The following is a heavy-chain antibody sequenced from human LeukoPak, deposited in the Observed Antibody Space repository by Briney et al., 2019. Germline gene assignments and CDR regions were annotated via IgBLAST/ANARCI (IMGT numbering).Heavy chain of an antibody. CDR2: IYPADSDI. Sequence: GESLKISCQGSGYSINNYWIGWVRQMPGKGLEWMGIIYPADSDIRYSPSLQGQVTISADKSISTAYLQWSSLKASDTAMYYCARQEYCSGCSCYTWFDPWGQGTLVTVSS. J-gene: IGHJ5*02. V-gene: IGHV5-51*01. D-gene: IGHD2-15*01. CDR3: ARQEYCSGCSCYTWFDP. CDR1: GYSINNYW.